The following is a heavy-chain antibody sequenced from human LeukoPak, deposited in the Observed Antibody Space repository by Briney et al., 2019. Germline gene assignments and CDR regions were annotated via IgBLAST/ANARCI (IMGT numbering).Heavy chain of an antibody. CDR2: INPNSGGT. J-gene: IGHJ4*02. Sequence: GASVKVSCKASGYTFTGYYMHWVRQAPGQGLEWMGWINPNSGGTNYAQKFQGRVTMTRDTPISTAHMELTSLRSDDTAVYYCARAEAIDFWGQGTLVTVSS. CDR1: GYTFTGYY. CDR3: ARAEAIDF. V-gene: IGHV1-2*02. D-gene: IGHD5-12*01.